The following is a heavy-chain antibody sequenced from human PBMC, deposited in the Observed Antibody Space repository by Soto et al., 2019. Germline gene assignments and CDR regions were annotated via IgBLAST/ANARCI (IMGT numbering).Heavy chain of an antibody. CDR1: GGTFSSYA. CDR2: IIPIFGTA. D-gene: IGHD3-3*01. Sequence: SVKVSCKTSGGTFSSYASSWVRQTPGQGLEWMGGIIPIFGTANYAQKFQGRVTITADESTSTAYMELSSLRSEDTAVYYCARDRPVSLEWLPGYYYYGMDVWGQGTTVTVSS. CDR3: ARDRPVSLEWLPGYYYYGMDV. V-gene: IGHV1-69*13. J-gene: IGHJ6*02.